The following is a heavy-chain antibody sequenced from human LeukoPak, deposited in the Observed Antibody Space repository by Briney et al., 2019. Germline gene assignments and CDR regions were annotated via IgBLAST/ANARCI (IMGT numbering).Heavy chain of an antibody. CDR1: GYTFTGYY. Sequence: ASVKVSCKASGYTFTGYYMHWVRHAPGQGLEWMGGMNPNSGNTAYAQKFQGRVTITRNTSKSTAYMELSSLRSEDTAVYYCARGQFGSGWYGGVDYWGQGTLVTVSS. D-gene: IGHD6-19*01. J-gene: IGHJ4*02. CDR3: ARGQFGSGWYGGVDY. CDR2: MNPNSGNT. V-gene: IGHV1-8*03.